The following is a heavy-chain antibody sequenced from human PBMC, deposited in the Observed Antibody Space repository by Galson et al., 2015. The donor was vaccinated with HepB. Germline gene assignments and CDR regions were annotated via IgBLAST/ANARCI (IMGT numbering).Heavy chain of an antibody. Sequence: SLRLSCAASGFTFDDYGMSWVRQAPGKGLEWVSGINWNGGSTGYADSVKGRFTISRDNAKNSLYLQMNSLRAEDTASYYCARDWWSGSHYFDYWGQGTLVTVSS. CDR1: GFTFDDYG. D-gene: IGHD1-26*01. CDR3: ARDWWSGSHYFDY. J-gene: IGHJ4*02. CDR2: INWNGGST. V-gene: IGHV3-20*04.